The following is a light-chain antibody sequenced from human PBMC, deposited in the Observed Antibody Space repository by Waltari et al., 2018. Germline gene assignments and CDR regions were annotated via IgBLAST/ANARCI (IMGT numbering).Light chain of an antibody. Sequence: AIQLTQSPSFLSASVRDTVTLTCRASQGISSGLAWYQQKPGKPPQLLIYDTSSLISGVPSRFSGSGSGTDFTLTISSLQPEDFATYYCQRVSTYPFYTFGQGTKL. CDR1: QGISSG. CDR3: QRVSTYPFYT. J-gene: IGKJ2*01. CDR2: DTS. V-gene: IGKV1-13*02.